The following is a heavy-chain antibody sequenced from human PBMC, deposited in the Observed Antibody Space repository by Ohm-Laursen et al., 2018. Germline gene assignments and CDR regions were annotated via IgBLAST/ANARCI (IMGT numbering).Heavy chain of an antibody. J-gene: IGHJ3*02. D-gene: IGHD3-10*01. CDR2: ISYDGSSK. Sequence: SLRLSCTASGVIFSSYGMHWVRQAPGKGLEWLSVISYDGSSKYYADSVKGRFTISRDNSKNTLYLQMNSLGAEDTAVYYCAKDRGLSEFAFDTWGQGTMVPVSS. V-gene: IGHV3-30*18. CDR1: GVIFSSYG. CDR3: AKDRGLSEFAFDT.